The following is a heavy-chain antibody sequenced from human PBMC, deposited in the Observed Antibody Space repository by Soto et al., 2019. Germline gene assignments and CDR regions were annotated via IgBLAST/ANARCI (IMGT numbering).Heavy chain of an antibody. D-gene: IGHD1-26*01. CDR1: GYTFTGSY. V-gene: IGHV1-2*04. J-gene: IGHJ3*02. CDR2: INPNSGGT. Sequence: ASVKVSCKASGYTFTGSYMHWVRQAPGQGLEWMGWINPNSGGTTYAQKFQGWVTMTRDTSISTAYMELGRLRSDDTAVYYCARGGGPGAFDIWGQGTMVTVSS. CDR3: ARGGGPGAFDI.